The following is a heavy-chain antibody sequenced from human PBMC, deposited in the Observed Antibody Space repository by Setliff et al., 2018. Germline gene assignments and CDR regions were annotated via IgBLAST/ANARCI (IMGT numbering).Heavy chain of an antibody. CDR3: ARDRGGSSSWYTLGWLDP. CDR1: GDSISSNSHY. Sequence: PSETLSLTCIVSGDSISSNSHYWGWIRQPPGKGLEWIGTIYYSATTYCNPSLKSRVTISVDTSKNQFSLKLSSMTAAATAVDYCARDRGGSSSWYTLGWLDPWGQGTLVTVSS. D-gene: IGHD6-13*01. V-gene: IGHV4-39*07. CDR2: IYYSATT. J-gene: IGHJ5*02.